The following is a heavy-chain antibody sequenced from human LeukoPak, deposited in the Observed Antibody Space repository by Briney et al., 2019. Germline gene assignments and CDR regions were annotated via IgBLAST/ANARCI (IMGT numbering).Heavy chain of an antibody. D-gene: IGHD5-12*01. Sequence: GESLKISCRGSGYGFTSYWSVWVRQLPGKGLEWRGVIDPGDSNSRYSPSFQGQVTISADNSISSAYLQWSSLKASDTAMYYCARRAHSGAMITLDYWGQGTLVTVSS. CDR3: ARRAHSGAMITLDY. V-gene: IGHV5-51*01. J-gene: IGHJ4*02. CDR1: GYGFTSYW. CDR2: IDPGDSNS.